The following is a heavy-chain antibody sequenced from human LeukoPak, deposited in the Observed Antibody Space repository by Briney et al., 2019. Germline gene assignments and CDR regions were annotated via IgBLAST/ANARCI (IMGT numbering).Heavy chain of an antibody. V-gene: IGHV4-61*02. CDR1: GGSITATGTYY. Sequence: PSETLSLTCTVSGGSITATGTYYWSWIRQPAGKGLEWIGRIYTSGSTHYNPSFKSRVTISVDTSKTRFSLKLSSVTAADTAVYYCAITPEIVATIEHVSDSSGYYQDYWGQGTLVTVSS. J-gene: IGHJ4*02. D-gene: IGHD3-22*01. CDR3: AITPEIVATIEHVSDSSGYYQDY. CDR2: IYTSGST.